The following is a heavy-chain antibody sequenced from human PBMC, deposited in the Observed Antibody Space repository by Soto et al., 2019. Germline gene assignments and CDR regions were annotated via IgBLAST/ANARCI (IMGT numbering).Heavy chain of an antibody. J-gene: IGHJ4*02. CDR2: VSPFFATT. D-gene: IGHD2-21*02. V-gene: IGHV1-69*01. CDR1: GGGTLSNDA. CDR3: SIDVVTETTRGSFAS. Sequence: QVHLGQSGADGRKSGSSVSVSCTASGGGTLSNDAISWVRQAPGQGLEWLVRVSPFFATTDYSQSFQGRLTMIADASTGTVYMDLRILPSDDTAVSCWSIDVVTETTRGSFASWSQGTLVTFAS.